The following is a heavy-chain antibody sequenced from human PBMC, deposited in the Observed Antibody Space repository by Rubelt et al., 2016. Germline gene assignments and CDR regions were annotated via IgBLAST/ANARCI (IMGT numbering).Heavy chain of an antibody. V-gene: IGHV4-34*01. CDR3: ARGGRYYGSGSYQRHNWFDP. D-gene: IGHD3-10*01. CDR2: INHSGST. J-gene: IGHJ5*02. Sequence: QVQLQQWGAGLLKPSETLSLTCAVYGGSFSIYYWSWIRQPPGKGLEWIGEINHSGSTNYNPSLKSRVTISVDTSKNQFSLKLGSATAADTAVYYCARGGRYYGSGSYQRHNWFDPWGQGTLVTVSS. CDR1: GGSFSIYY.